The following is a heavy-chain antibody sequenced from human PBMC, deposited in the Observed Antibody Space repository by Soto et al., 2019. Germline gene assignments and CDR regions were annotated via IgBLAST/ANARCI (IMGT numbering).Heavy chain of an antibody. J-gene: IGHJ4*02. V-gene: IGHV1-69*13. Sequence: SVKVSCKASGGTFSSYAISWVRQAPGQGLEWMGGIIPIFGTANYAQKFQGRVTITADESTSTAYMELSSLRSEDTAVYHCARDPAYCDLAHFDYWGQGTLVTVSS. D-gene: IGHD4-17*01. CDR2: IIPIFGTA. CDR1: GGTFSSYA. CDR3: ARDPAYCDLAHFDY.